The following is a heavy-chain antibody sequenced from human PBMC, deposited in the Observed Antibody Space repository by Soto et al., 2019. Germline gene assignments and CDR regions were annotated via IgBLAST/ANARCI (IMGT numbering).Heavy chain of an antibody. J-gene: IGHJ4*02. CDR1: GFTVSSNY. V-gene: IGHV3-53*01. Sequence: GGSLRLSCAASGFTVSSNYMSWVRQAPGKGLEWVSVIYSGGSTYYADSVKGRFTISRDNSKNTLYLQMNSLRAEDTAVYYCARSEGATFGYGYWGQGTLVTVAS. D-gene: IGHD1-26*01. CDR3: ARSEGATFGYGY. CDR2: IYSGGST.